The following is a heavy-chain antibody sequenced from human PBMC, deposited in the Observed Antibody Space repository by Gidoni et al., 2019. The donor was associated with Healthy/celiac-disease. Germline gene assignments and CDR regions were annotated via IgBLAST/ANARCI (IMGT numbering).Heavy chain of an antibody. Sequence: EVQLVGSGGGLVQPGRSLRLSCAASGFTLDDYAMHWVRQAPGKGLEWVSGISWNSGSIGYADSVKGRFTISRDNAKNSLYLQMNSLRAEDTALYYCAKESYYYDSSGYHRAFDYWGQGTLVTVSS. D-gene: IGHD3-22*01. CDR3: AKESYYYDSSGYHRAFDY. CDR1: GFTLDDYA. V-gene: IGHV3-9*01. CDR2: ISWNSGSI. J-gene: IGHJ4*02.